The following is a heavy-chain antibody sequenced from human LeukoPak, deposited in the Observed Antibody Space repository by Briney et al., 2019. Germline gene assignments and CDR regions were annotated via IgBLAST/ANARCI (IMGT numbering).Heavy chain of an antibody. CDR3: ARSPRRGSYRYTAPFDY. Sequence: SEPLSLTCTVSGYSISSGYYWGWIRQPPGKGLEWIGSIYHSGSTNYNPSLKRRVTISVDTSKNQFSLKLSSVTAADTAVYYCARSPRRGSYRYTAPFDYWGQGTLVTVSS. V-gene: IGHV4-38-2*02. CDR1: GYSISSGYY. CDR2: IYHSGST. D-gene: IGHD3-16*02. J-gene: IGHJ4*02.